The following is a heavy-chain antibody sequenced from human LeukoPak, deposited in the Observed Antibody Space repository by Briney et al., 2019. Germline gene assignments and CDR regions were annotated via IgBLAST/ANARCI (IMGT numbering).Heavy chain of an antibody. Sequence: PGGSLRLSCAASGFAFGNYAMGWVRQAPGKGLEWVSSIDSSGSYTPSADSVKGRFTISRDNSENTVYLQMNSLRAEDTAVYSCAKISTVTENFHRWGQGTLVTVSS. D-gene: IGHD4-17*01. CDR1: GFAFGNYA. CDR2: IDSSGSYT. V-gene: IGHV3-23*01. J-gene: IGHJ4*02. CDR3: AKISTVTENFHR.